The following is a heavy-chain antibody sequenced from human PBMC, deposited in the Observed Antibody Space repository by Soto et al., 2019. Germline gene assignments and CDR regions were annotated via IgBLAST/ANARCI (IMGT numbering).Heavy chain of an antibody. Sequence: GGSLRLFCAASGFTFSSCWMHWVRQAPGKGLVWVSRINSDGSGTTYADSVKGRFTISRDNAKNTLYLQMNSLRAEDTAVYYCARDPDIVIIPAATDAMDVWGQGTTVTVSS. CDR3: ARDPDIVIIPAATDAMDV. V-gene: IGHV3-74*01. D-gene: IGHD2-2*01. J-gene: IGHJ6*02. CDR1: GFTFSSCW. CDR2: INSDGSGT.